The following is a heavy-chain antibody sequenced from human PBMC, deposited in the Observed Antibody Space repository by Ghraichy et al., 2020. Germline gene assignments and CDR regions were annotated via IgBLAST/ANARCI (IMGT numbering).Heavy chain of an antibody. D-gene: IGHD3-10*01. J-gene: IGHJ6*02. CDR2: INPNSGGT. CDR3: ARDLGSTMVRGVRGGMDV. V-gene: IGHV1-2*04. Sequence: SVKVSCKASGYTFTGYYMHWVRQAPGQGLEWMGWINPNSGGTNYAQKFQGWVTMTRDTSISTAYMELSRLRSDDTAVYYCARDLGSTMVRGVRGGMDVWGQGTTVTVSS. CDR1: GYTFTGYY.